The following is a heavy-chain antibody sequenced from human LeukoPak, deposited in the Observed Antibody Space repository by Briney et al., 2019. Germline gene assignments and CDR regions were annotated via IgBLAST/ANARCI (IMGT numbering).Heavy chain of an antibody. J-gene: IGHJ4*02. CDR1: GGSISSYY. D-gene: IGHD2-15*01. Sequence: SETLSLTCTVSGGSISSYYWSWIRQPPGKGLEWIGYIYYSGSTNYNPPLKSRVTISVDTSKNQFSLKLSSVTAADTAVYYCASYCSGGSCYYFDYWGQGTLVTVSS. CDR2: IYYSGST. V-gene: IGHV4-59*01. CDR3: ASYCSGGSCYYFDY.